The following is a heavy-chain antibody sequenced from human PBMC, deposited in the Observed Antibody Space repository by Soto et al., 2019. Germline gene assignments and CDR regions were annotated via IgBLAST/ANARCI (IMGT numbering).Heavy chain of an antibody. V-gene: IGHV2-5*02. J-gene: IGHJ4*02. CDR2: IYWDDDT. CDR1: GFSLSTSGVS. Sequence: QITLKESGPPLVKPTQTLTLTCTFSGFSLSTSGVSVGWIRQPPGKALEWLALIYWDDDTRLSPSQKSRHTITNHPSKIQVVLAVRDMDPVDTATYYCVHRYCSGGRCLTFGHWGQGPLVTVSS. D-gene: IGHD2-15*01. CDR3: VHRYCSGGRCLTFGH.